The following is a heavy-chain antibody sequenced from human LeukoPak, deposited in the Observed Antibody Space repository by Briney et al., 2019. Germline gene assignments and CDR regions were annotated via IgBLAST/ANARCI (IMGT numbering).Heavy chain of an antibody. J-gene: IGHJ4*02. CDR3: AKGHTYGLGESYLDF. CDR1: GYTFDDYA. V-gene: IGHV3-9*01. CDR2: ISWNSGCI. Sequence: PGGSLRLSCEASGYTFDDYAMHWVRQAPGKGLEWVSAISWNSGCIGYADSVKGRFTISRDNGKNSLYLQMNSLRTEDTALYYCAKGHTYGLGESYLDFWGQGTLVSVSS. D-gene: IGHD5-18*01.